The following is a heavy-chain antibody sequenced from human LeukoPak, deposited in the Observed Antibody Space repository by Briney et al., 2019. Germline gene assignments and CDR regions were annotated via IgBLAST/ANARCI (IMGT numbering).Heavy chain of an antibody. J-gene: IGHJ2*01. CDR1: GGSFSGYY. CDR2: INHSGST. Sequence: SETLSLTCAVYGGSFSGYYWSWVRRPPGKGLEWIGEINHSGSTNYNPSLKSRVTISVDTSKNQFSLKLSSVTAADTAVYYCARHWSRGGYRQLRSWYFDLWGRGTLVTVSS. V-gene: IGHV4-34*01. CDR3: ARHWSRGGYRQLRSWYFDL. D-gene: IGHD5-12*01.